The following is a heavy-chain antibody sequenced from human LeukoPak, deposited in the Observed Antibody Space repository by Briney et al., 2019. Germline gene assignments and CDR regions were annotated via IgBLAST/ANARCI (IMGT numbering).Heavy chain of an antibody. CDR3: ARIAAADDY. CDR2: ISSSSSYI. V-gene: IGHV3-21*01. J-gene: IGHJ4*02. Sequence: PGGSLTLSCAASGFTFSSYSMNWARQAPGKGLECVSSISSSSSYIYYADSVKGRFTISRDNAKNSLYLQMNSLRAEDTAVYYCARIAAADDYWGQGTLVTVSS. CDR1: GFTFSSYS. D-gene: IGHD6-13*01.